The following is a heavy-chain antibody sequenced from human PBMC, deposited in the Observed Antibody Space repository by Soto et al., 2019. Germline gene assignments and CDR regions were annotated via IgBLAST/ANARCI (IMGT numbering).Heavy chain of an antibody. Sequence: GGSLRLSCVGSGFTFSSYGMYWVRQAPGKGLEWVAVISYDGSLKYYADSVKGRFTISRDNSKNTLSLHMNSLRAEDTAVYYCAKDRQHLTGVDYWGQGTLVTVSS. D-gene: IGHD1-1*01. CDR1: GFTFSSYG. CDR2: ISYDGSLK. J-gene: IGHJ4*02. CDR3: AKDRQHLTGVDY. V-gene: IGHV3-30*18.